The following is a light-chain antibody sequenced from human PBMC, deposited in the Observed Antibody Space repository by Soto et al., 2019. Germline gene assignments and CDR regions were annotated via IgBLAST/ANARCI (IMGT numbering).Light chain of an antibody. J-gene: IGKJ2*01. Sequence: DIQMTQSPSSLSASVGDRVTITCRASQPISNYLNWYQQKPGKAPKFLISAASTLQSGVPSRFSGYGSGTDFTLAISSLHPDDFATYYCQQSYTFPFTFGQGTKLDIK. CDR3: QQSYTFPFT. CDR2: AAS. CDR1: QPISNY. V-gene: IGKV1-39*01.